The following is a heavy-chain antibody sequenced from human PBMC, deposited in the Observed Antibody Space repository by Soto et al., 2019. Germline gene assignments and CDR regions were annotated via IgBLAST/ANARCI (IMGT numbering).Heavy chain of an antibody. CDR3: AKDAPPYCGGDCPVDY. J-gene: IGHJ4*02. V-gene: IGHV3-9*01. D-gene: IGHD2-21*02. CDR2: ISWNSGSI. CDR1: GFTFDDYA. Sequence: EVQLVESGGGLVQPGRSLRLSCAASGFTFDDYAMHWVRPAPGKGLEWVSGISWNSGSIGYADSVKGRFTISRDNAKNSLYLQMNRLRAEDTALYYCAKDAPPYCGGDCPVDYWGQGTLVTVSS.